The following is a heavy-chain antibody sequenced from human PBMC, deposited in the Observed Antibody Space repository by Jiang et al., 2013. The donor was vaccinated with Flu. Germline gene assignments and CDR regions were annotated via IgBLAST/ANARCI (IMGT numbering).Heavy chain of an antibody. CDR3: ARRPNPEVADIYFD. Sequence: GSGLVKPSQTLSLTCNVSGGSISSGGYYWNWIRQHPGKGLEWIGYIYYSGRTEYNPSLKSRVTISVDTSKNQFSLRLSSVTAADTAIYYCARRPNPEVADIYFD. CDR1: GGSISSGGYY. D-gene: IGHD6-13*01. V-gene: IGHV4-31*03. CDR2: IYYSGRT. J-gene: IGHJ4*01.